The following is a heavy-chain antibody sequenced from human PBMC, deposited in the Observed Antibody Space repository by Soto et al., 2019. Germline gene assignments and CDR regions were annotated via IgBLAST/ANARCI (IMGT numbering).Heavy chain of an antibody. CDR2: IDPSGGTT. CDR1: GYTFTRYY. Sequence: GASVKVSCKASGYTFTRYYIHWVRQAPGQGLEWMGIIDPSGGTTSYAQKFQGRVTMTRDTSTSTVYMELSGLRSEDTAVYYCARDPTDYDILTGYYFGWCDPWGQGTLVTVSS. D-gene: IGHD3-9*01. J-gene: IGHJ5*02. CDR3: ARDPTDYDILTGYYFGWCDP. V-gene: IGHV1-46*03.